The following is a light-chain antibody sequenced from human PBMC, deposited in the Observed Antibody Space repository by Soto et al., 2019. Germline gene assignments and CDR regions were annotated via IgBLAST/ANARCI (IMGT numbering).Light chain of an antibody. Sequence: QSALTQPASVSGSPGQSITISCTGTSSDIGGYNYVSWYQQRPGKAPKLIIYEVSNRPSGVSNRFSGSKSGNTASLTISGLQAEDEADYYCSSYASSSTIFAGGTKLTVL. V-gene: IGLV2-14*01. CDR2: EVS. CDR1: SSDIGGYNY. J-gene: IGLJ2*01. CDR3: SSYASSSTI.